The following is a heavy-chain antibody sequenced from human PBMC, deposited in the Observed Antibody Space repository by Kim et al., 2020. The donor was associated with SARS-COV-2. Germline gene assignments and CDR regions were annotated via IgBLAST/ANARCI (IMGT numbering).Heavy chain of an antibody. Sequence: SETLSLTCTVSGGSISSYYLSWIRQPPVSGLEWIGYIYYSGNTTYNPSLKIQVTISVYTSKNQFSLKLSSVTAADTAVYYCSRVGLWFGNHYYYSGMDVWGQGTTVTVSS. CDR1: GGSISSYY. CDR2: IYYSGNT. CDR3: SRVGLWFGNHYYYSGMDV. V-gene: IGHV4-59*01. D-gene: IGHD3-10*01. J-gene: IGHJ6*02.